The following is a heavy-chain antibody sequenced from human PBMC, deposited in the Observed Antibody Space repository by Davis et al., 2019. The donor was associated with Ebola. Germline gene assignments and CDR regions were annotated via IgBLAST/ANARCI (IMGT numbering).Heavy chain of an antibody. CDR3: ARGGIQLWLLGS. V-gene: IGHV3-53*04. CDR1: GFTVSSNY. J-gene: IGHJ4*02. CDR2: IYSGGST. D-gene: IGHD5-18*01. Sequence: GESLKISCAASGFTVSSNYMSWVRQAPGKGLEWVSVIYSGGSTYYADSVKGRFTISRHNSKNTLYLQMNSLRAEDTAVYYCARGGIQLWLLGSWGQGTLVTVSS.